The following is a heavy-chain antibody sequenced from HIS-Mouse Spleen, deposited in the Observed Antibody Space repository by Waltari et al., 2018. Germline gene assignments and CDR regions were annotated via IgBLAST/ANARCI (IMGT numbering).Heavy chain of an antibody. V-gene: IGHV4-38-2*02. D-gene: IGHD6-6*01. CDR3: ARDPGYSSSSNAFDI. CDR2: IYHRGST. J-gene: IGHJ3*02. Sequence: QVQLQESGSGMVKPSETLSLTCTVSGYSISSGYYWGWIRRPPGKGLEWIGSIYHRGSTYYHPSLKSRVTISVDTSKNQFSLKLSSVTAADTAVYYCARDPGYSSSSNAFDIWGQGTMVTVSS. CDR1: GYSISSGYY.